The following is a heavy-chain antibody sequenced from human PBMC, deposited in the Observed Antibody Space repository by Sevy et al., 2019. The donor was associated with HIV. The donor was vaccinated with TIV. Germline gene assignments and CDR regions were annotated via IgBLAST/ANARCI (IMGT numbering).Heavy chain of an antibody. J-gene: IGHJ4*02. CDR2: ISPDNGDT. Sequence: ASVKVSCKASGYIFTDYYMHWVRQAPGQGLEWMGWISPDNGDTNYAQKFQGRVTMTRGTSISTASMELSRLGSDDTAVYYCARGGLLTANSGGHDYWGQGTLVTVSS. V-gene: IGHV1-2*02. D-gene: IGHD2-21*02. CDR3: ARGGLLTANSGGHDY. CDR1: GYIFTDYY.